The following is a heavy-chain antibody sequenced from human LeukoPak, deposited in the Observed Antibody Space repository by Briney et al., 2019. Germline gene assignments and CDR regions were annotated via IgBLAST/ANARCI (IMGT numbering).Heavy chain of an antibody. CDR1: GGTFSSYA. CDR2: ISAYNGNT. Sequence: ASVKVSCKASGGTFSSYAISWVRQAPGQGLEWMGWISAYNGNTNYAQKLQGRVTTTTDTSTSTAYMELRSLRSDDTAVYYCARGGGYCSSTSCYTGIIRGWFDPWGQGTLVTVSS. D-gene: IGHD2-2*02. CDR3: ARGGGYCSSTSCYTGIIRGWFDP. J-gene: IGHJ5*02. V-gene: IGHV1-18*01.